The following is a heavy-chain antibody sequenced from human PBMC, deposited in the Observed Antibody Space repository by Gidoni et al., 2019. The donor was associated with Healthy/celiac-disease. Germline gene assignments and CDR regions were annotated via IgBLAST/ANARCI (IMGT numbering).Heavy chain of an antibody. D-gene: IGHD1-1*01. CDR1: GYTLTDLS. CDR3: AIPPPPYDNYYYYGMDV. Sequence: QVQLVQSGAEVKKPGASVKVYCKVSGYTLTDLSMPWVRQAPGKGLEWMGGVDPEYGETIHAQKFQGRATMTEDTSTDTADMELSSLRSEDTAVYYCAIPPPPYDNYYYYGMDVWGQGTTVTVSS. J-gene: IGHJ6*02. CDR2: VDPEYGET. V-gene: IGHV1-24*01.